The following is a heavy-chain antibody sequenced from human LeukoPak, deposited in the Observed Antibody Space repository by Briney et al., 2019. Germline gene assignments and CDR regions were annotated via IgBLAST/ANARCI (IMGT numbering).Heavy chain of an antibody. J-gene: IGHJ4*02. V-gene: IGHV3-7*01. D-gene: IGHD3-9*01. Sequence: GGSLRLSCEASXXIXRSHWMRWVSQAXXXXXKWVANILQYGGEKYYVCYVRSRFKISRVNAKDSLCLKSNSKRAEDTAVDYCARVTGSFDYWGQGTMVTVSS. CDR3: ARVTGSFDY. CDR2: ILQYGGEK. CDR1: XXIXRSHW.